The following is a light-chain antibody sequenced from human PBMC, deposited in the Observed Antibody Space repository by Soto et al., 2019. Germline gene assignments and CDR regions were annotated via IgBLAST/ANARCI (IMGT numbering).Light chain of an antibody. CDR2: GAS. Sequence: EIVLTQSPGTLSLSPGEGATLSCRASQSVSSTYLAWYQQKAGQAPRLLIYGASSRATGIPDRFSGSGSGTDFTLTISRLEPEDFAVYYCQQYENSPITFGQGTRLEIK. CDR1: QSVSSTY. V-gene: IGKV3-20*01. J-gene: IGKJ5*01. CDR3: QQYENSPIT.